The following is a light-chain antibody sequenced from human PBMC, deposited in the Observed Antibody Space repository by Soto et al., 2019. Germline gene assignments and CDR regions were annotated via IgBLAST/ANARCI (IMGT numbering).Light chain of an antibody. CDR1: QSLLYSSNNKNY. V-gene: IGKV4-1*01. J-gene: IGKJ2*01. CDR3: QQYYSTPRT. CDR2: WAS. Sequence: DIVMTQSPDSLAVSLGERATINCKSSQSLLYSSNNKNYLAWYQQKPGQPPKLIIYWASTRESGVPDRFSGSGSGTDFTLTISSLQAEDVAVYYCQQYYSTPRTFGQGTKLEIK.